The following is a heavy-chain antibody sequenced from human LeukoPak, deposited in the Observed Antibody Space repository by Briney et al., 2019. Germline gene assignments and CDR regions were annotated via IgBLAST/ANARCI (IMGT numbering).Heavy chain of an antibody. Sequence: SETLSLTCTVSGGSISSYYWSWIRQPPGKGLEWIGYIYYSGSTYYNPSLKSRVTISVDTSKNQFSLKLSSVTAADTAVYYCARAGYSGSYSLDYWGQGTLVTVSS. D-gene: IGHD1-26*01. CDR1: GGSISSYY. V-gene: IGHV4-59*12. J-gene: IGHJ4*02. CDR3: ARAGYSGSYSLDY. CDR2: IYYSGST.